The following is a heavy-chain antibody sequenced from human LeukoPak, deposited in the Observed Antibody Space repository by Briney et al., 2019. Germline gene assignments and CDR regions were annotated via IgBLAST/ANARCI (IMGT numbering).Heavy chain of an antibody. V-gene: IGHV3-74*01. CDR3: ARAWAVAGTGGYY. Sequence: GRSLRLSCVASGFTFSTYWMHWVRQAPGKGLVWVSRINSDGSSISYADSVKGRFTISRDNAKNTLYLQMNSLRAEDTAVYYCARAWAVAGTGGYYWGQGTLVTVSS. J-gene: IGHJ4*02. CDR1: GFTFSTYW. D-gene: IGHD6-19*01. CDR2: INSDGSSI.